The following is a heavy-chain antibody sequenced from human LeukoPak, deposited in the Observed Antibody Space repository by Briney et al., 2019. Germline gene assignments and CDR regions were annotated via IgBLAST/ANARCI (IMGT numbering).Heavy chain of an antibody. Sequence: SVKVSCKASGGTFSSYAISWVRQAPGQGLEWMGGIIPIFGTANYAQKFQGRVTITADESTSTAHMELSSLRSEDTAVYYCASVGGAVAVNYFDYWGQGTLVTVSS. CDR1: GGTFSSYA. V-gene: IGHV1-69*13. J-gene: IGHJ4*02. D-gene: IGHD6-19*01. CDR2: IIPIFGTA. CDR3: ASVGGAVAVNYFDY.